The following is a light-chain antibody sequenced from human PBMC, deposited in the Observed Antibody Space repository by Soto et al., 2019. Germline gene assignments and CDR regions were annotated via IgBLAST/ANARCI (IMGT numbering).Light chain of an antibody. Sequence: DIQMTQSPSTLSASLGDRFTITCRASQSISSWLAWYQQKPGKAPNLLIYDASTLESGVPSRFSGSGSGTEFTLTISSLQPDDFATYYCQQYNSYWTFGQGTKVDIK. CDR1: QSISSW. CDR3: QQYNSYWT. V-gene: IGKV1-5*01. CDR2: DAS. J-gene: IGKJ1*01.